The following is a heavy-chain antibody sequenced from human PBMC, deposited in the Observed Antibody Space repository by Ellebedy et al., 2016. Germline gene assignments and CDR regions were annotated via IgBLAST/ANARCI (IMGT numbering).Heavy chain of an antibody. CDR1: GFTFSSYA. CDR3: VKGIAARLKDYFDY. Sequence: GESLKISXSASGFTFSSYAMHWVRQAPGKGLEYVSAISSNGGSTYYADSVKGRFTISRDNSKNTLYLQMSSLRAEDTAVYYCVKGIAARLKDYFDYWGQGTLVTVSS. V-gene: IGHV3-64D*06. CDR2: ISSNGGST. J-gene: IGHJ4*02. D-gene: IGHD6-6*01.